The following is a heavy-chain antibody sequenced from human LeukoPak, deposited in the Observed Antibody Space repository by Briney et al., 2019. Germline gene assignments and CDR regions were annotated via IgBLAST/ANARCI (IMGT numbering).Heavy chain of an antibody. V-gene: IGHV4-38-2*02. CDR3: AKSNGYGLVDI. D-gene: IGHD3-10*01. Sequence: SETLSLTCTVSGYSISSGYYWGWIRQPPGKGLEWIGSIYHSGSTYYKPSLKSRVTISVDTSKNQFSLKLRSVTAADTAVYYCAKSNGYGLVDIWGQGTMVTVSS. CDR2: IYHSGST. CDR1: GYSISSGYY. J-gene: IGHJ3*02.